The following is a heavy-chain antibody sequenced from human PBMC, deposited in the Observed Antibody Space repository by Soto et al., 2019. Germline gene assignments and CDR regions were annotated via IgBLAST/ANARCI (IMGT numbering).Heavy chain of an antibody. V-gene: IGHV3-30*18. CDR1: GFTFSSYG. CDR2: ISYDGSNK. Sequence: GGSLRLSCAASGFTFSSYGMHWVRQAPGKGLEWVAVISYDGSNKYYADSVKGRFTISRDNSKNTLYLQMNSLRAEDTAVYYCAKGSSFYGSGSYYLDYWGQGTLVTVSS. D-gene: IGHD3-10*01. CDR3: AKGSSFYGSGSYYLDY. J-gene: IGHJ4*02.